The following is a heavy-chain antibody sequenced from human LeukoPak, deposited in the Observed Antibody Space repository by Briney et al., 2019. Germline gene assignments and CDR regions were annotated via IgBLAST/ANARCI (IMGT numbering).Heavy chain of an antibody. CDR3: VRVETTGRT. Sequence: PGGSLRLSCAASGFTFSNYAMDWVRQAPGKGLEWVSSISRSGNFIYYGDSVKGRFTISRDNAKNSLYLQMNSLRAEDTAVYHCVRVETTGRTWGQGTLVSVSA. J-gene: IGHJ4*02. CDR1: GFTFSNYA. CDR2: ISRSGNFI. V-gene: IGHV3-21*01. D-gene: IGHD1-14*01.